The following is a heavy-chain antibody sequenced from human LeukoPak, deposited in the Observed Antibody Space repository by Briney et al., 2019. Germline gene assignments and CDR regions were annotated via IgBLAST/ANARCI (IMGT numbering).Heavy chain of an antibody. J-gene: IGHJ6*03. V-gene: IGHV3-23*01. Sequence: GGSLRLSCIASGFTLSSYEMSWIRQAPGKGLEWVSSVDYSGGDTHYADSVMGRFTISRDNSKNTLYLQMSSLRAEDTAVYYCTRVEETATTAAIIRKYSYYYYYMDVWGKGNTVTVSS. CDR3: TRVEETATTAAIIRKYSYYYYYMDV. CDR2: VDYSGGDT. D-gene: IGHD4-11*01. CDR1: GFTLSSYE.